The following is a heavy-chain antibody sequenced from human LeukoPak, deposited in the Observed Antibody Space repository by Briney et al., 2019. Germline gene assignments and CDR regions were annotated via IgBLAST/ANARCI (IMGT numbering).Heavy chain of an antibody. V-gene: IGHV4-59*08. Sequence: SETPSLTCTVSGGSISSYYWSWIRQPPGKGLEWIGYIYYSGSTNYNPSLKSRVTISVDTSKNQFSLKLSSVTAADTAVYYCARMYYYDSSGYYLDYWGQGTLVTVSS. CDR1: GGSISSYY. J-gene: IGHJ4*02. D-gene: IGHD3-22*01. CDR3: ARMYYYDSSGYYLDY. CDR2: IYYSGST.